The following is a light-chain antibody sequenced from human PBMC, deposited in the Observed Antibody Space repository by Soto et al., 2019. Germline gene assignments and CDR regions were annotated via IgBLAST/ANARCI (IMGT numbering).Light chain of an antibody. CDR2: GAS. Sequence: EIVLTQSPGTLSLSPGERATLSCRASQSVSSSYLAWYQQKPGQAPRLLIYGASSRATVIPDRFSGSGSGTDFTLTISILEPEDFAVYYCQQYCSSFWTFGQGNKVESK. J-gene: IGKJ1*01. CDR3: QQYCSSFWT. CDR1: QSVSSSY. V-gene: IGKV3-20*01.